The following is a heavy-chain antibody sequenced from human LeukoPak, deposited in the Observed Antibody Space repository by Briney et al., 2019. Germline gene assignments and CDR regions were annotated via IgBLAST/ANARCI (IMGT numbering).Heavy chain of an antibody. D-gene: IGHD4-17*01. CDR3: ARDRTDYGSFDI. Sequence: GGSLRLSCAASGFAFNTYSMNWVRQAPGKGLEWVSSITSSSTTIYYADPVKGRFTISRDNAKNSLYLQMNSLRAEDTALYYCARDRTDYGSFDIWGQGTMVTVSS. J-gene: IGHJ3*02. CDR1: GFAFNTYS. V-gene: IGHV3-48*01. CDR2: ITSSSTTI.